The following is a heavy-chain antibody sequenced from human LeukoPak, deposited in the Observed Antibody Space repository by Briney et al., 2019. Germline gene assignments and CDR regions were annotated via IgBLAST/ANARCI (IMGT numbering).Heavy chain of an antibody. J-gene: IGHJ4*02. CDR1: GFTFSNYA. Sequence: PGGSLRLSCSASGFTFSNYAMHWVRQAPGKGLEHVSAISSNGGSTYYADSVTGRLTISRDNSKDTLYIQMSSLRAEDTAVYYCVKHFDYWGQGTLVTVSS. CDR2: ISSNGGST. V-gene: IGHV3-64D*06. CDR3: VKHFDY.